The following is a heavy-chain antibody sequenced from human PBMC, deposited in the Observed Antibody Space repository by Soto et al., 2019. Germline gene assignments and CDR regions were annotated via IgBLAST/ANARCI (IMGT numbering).Heavy chain of an antibody. Sequence: QVQLVQSGAEVKKPGASVKVSCKASGYTFTSYDINWVRQATGQGLEWMGWMNPNSGNTGYAQKFQGRVTMARNTSIRTAYMELSSLSSEDTAVHYCAREKTSYGMDVWGQGTTVTVSS. CDR3: AREKTSYGMDV. CDR1: GYTFTSYD. J-gene: IGHJ6*02. CDR2: MNPNSGNT. V-gene: IGHV1-8*01.